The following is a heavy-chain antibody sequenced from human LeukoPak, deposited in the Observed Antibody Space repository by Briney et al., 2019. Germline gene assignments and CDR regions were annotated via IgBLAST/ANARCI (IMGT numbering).Heavy chain of an antibody. Sequence: TASGTLSLTCDVSGGSISTTNWWTWVRQPPGGGLEWIGEVHLNGRTHYSPSLESRVTMSVDMSENHVSLQLTSVTAADTAVYYCAREGGFYRPLDYSGPGTLVIVSA. V-gene: IGHV4-4*02. CDR2: VHLNGRT. D-gene: IGHD2/OR15-2a*01. CDR1: GGSISTTNW. CDR3: AREGGFYRPLDY. J-gene: IGHJ4*02.